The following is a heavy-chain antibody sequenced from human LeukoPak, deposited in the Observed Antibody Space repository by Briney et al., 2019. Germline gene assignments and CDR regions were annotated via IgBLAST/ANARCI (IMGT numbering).Heavy chain of an antibody. CDR1: GFTFSSYA. D-gene: IGHD6-19*01. V-gene: IGHV3-74*01. J-gene: IGHJ4*02. CDR3: AREGGGQQWLVDY. CDR2: INSDGSST. Sequence: PGGSLRLSCAASGFTFSSYAMSWVRQAPGKGLVWVSRINSDGSSTGYADSVKGRFTISRDNAKNTLYLQMNSLRAEDTAVYYCAREGGGQQWLVDYWGQGTLVTVSS.